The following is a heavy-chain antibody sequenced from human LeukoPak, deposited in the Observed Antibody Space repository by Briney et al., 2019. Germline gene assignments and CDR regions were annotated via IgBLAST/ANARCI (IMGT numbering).Heavy chain of an antibody. V-gene: IGHV3-7*01. CDR1: GFTFSSYW. J-gene: IGHJ5*02. CDR3: ARHCSGGSCYRGWESWFDP. D-gene: IGHD2-15*01. Sequence: PGGSLRLSCAASGFTFSSYWMSWVRQAPGKGLEWVANIKQDGSEKCYVDSVKGRFTISRDNAKNSLYLQMNSLRAEDTAVYYCARHCSGGSCYRGWESWFDPWGQGTLVTVSS. CDR2: IKQDGSEK.